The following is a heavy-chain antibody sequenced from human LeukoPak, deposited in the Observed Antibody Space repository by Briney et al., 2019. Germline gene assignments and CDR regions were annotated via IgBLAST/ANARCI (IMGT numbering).Heavy chain of an antibody. CDR1: GDTFTNYA. CDR3: ARTIVVVPAAKVWFDP. D-gene: IGHD2-2*01. V-gene: IGHV1-8*01. J-gene: IGHJ5*02. Sequence: ALVKVSGKASGDTFTNYAISWVRQAPGQGLEWMGWMNPNSGNTGCAQKFQGRVTMTRNTSIGTAYMELSSLRSEDTAVYYCARTIVVVPAAKVWFDPWGQGTLVTVSS. CDR2: MNPNSGNT.